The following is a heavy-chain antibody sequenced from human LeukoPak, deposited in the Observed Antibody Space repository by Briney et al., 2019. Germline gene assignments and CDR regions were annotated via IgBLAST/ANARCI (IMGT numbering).Heavy chain of an antibody. V-gene: IGHV4-61*01. CDR3: ARAIVVVPAAVGAFDI. Sequence: SETLSLTCTVSGDSVSSGSYYWRWIRQPPGKGLERIGYIYYSGSTNYNPSLKIRVTISVDTSKNQFSLKLSSVTAADTAVYYCARAIVVVPAAVGAFDIWGQGTMVTVSS. CDR1: GDSVSSGSYY. CDR2: IYYSGST. J-gene: IGHJ3*02. D-gene: IGHD2-2*01.